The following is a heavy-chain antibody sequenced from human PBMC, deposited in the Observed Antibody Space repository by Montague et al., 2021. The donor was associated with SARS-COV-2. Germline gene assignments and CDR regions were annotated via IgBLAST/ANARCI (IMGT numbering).Heavy chain of an antibody. D-gene: IGHD6-13*01. Sequence: SETLSLTCTVSGGSISSSSYYWGWIRQPPGKGLEWIGSIYYSGSXYYNPSLKSRVTISVDTSKNQFSLKLSSVTAADTAVYYCARVGRQQQVRLPGIDVWGQGTTVTVSS. CDR1: GGSISSSSYY. CDR3: ARVGRQQQVRLPGIDV. J-gene: IGHJ6*02. V-gene: IGHV4-39*07. CDR2: IYYSGSX.